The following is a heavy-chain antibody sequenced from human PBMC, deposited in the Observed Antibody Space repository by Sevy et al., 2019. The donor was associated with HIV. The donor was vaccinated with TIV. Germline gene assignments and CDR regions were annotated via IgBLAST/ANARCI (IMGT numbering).Heavy chain of an antibody. J-gene: IGHJ5*02. CDR3: AKAAAGVNWFDP. CDR2: ISCSSSYT. D-gene: IGHD6-13*01. CDR1: GFTFSDYY. V-gene: IGHV3-11*06. Sequence: GGSLRLSCAASGFTFSDYYMSWIRQAPGKGLEWVSYISCSSSYTNYADSVKGRFTISRDNAKNSLYLQMNSLRAEDTAVYYCAKAAAGVNWFDPWGQGTLVTVSS.